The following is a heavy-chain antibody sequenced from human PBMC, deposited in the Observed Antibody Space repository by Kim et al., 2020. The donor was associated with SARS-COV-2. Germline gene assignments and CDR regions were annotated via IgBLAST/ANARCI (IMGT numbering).Heavy chain of an antibody. CDR3: VRVAGDSWTYPYYFD. Sequence: SETLSLTCAVSGGSMTSGDYYWSWIRQPPGKGLEWLGRISNSGTTYYNPFLESRLIISLDTSKNQFSLKLTSETAADTAVYYGVRVAGDSWTYPYYFD. CDR2: ISNSGTT. J-gene: IGHJ4*01. V-gene: IGHV4-30-4*01. CDR1: GGSMTSGDYY. D-gene: IGHD3-16*01.